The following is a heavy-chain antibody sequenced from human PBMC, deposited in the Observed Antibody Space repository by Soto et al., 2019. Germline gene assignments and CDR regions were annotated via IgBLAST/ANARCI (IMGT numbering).Heavy chain of an antibody. D-gene: IGHD1-26*01. J-gene: IGHJ5*02. V-gene: IGHV3-21*02. CDR3: TRDQGGSYDSWFDP. CDR1: FSMYS. CDR2: ISSGSDFI. Sequence: EVQVVESGGGLVKPGGSLRLSCNFSFSMYSMDWVRQAPGKGLERVASISSGSDFIKYADSVKGRFTISRDNTKNSVSLQMSSLRVEDTAMYYCTRDQGGSYDSWFDPWGRGTLVTVSS.